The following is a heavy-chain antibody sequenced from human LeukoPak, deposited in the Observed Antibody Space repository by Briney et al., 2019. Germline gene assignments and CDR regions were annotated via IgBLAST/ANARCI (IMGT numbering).Heavy chain of an antibody. J-gene: IGHJ4*02. V-gene: IGHV3-53*01. Sequence: GGSLRLSCAASGFSVNNNYVDWVRQPPGKGLEWVSSMDNFGIEYYAHSVQGRFTISRDSSRDTVFLQMNSQRVEDTAVYYCAGGKYYGLGTRPGYLGYWGQGTLVTVSS. CDR3: AGGKYYGLGTRPGYLGY. CDR2: MDNFGIE. D-gene: IGHD3-10*01. CDR1: GFSVNNNY.